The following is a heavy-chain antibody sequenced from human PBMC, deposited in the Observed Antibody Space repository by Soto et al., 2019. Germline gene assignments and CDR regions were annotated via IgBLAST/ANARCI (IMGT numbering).Heavy chain of an antibody. CDR1: GYTFTSYS. CDR3: ARSRRPMIVVVIGLDP. CDR2: ISAYNGNT. D-gene: IGHD3-22*01. Sequence: ASVKVSCKASGYTFTSYSIGWVRQAPGQGLEWMGWISAYNGNTNYAQKLQGRVTMTTDTSTSTAYMELRNLRSDDTAVYYCARSRRPMIVVVIGLDPWGQGTLVTVSS. V-gene: IGHV1-18*01. J-gene: IGHJ5*02.